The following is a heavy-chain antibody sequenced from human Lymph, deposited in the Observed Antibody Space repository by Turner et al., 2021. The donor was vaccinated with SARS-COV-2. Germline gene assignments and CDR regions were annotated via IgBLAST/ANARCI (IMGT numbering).Heavy chain of an antibody. CDR2: ISGSGART. D-gene: IGHD3-16*01. CDR1: GFTFSNYA. CDR3: AKSPLGEDYFDY. Sequence: EVQLLESGGDLVQPGGSLRLSCAASGFTFSNYAMSWVRQAPGKGLEWVSDISGSGARTYYADSVKGRFTISRYNSKNTLFLQMNSLRADDTAIYYCAKSPLGEDYFDYWGQGTLVTVSS. J-gene: IGHJ4*02. V-gene: IGHV3-23*01.